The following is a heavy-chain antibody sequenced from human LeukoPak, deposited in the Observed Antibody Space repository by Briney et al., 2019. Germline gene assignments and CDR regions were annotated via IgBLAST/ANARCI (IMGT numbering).Heavy chain of an antibody. Sequence: GGSLRLSCAASGFTFTTYWMSWVRQAPGKGLEWVANIKQDGTEKYYVDSVKGRFTISRDNAKNSLYLQMNSLRVEDTAVYYCAKVANYYYGSVSYYFFEHWGQGTPVTASS. J-gene: IGHJ4*02. CDR3: AKVANYYYGSVSYYFFEH. D-gene: IGHD3-10*01. V-gene: IGHV3-7*01. CDR2: IKQDGTEK. CDR1: GFTFTTYW.